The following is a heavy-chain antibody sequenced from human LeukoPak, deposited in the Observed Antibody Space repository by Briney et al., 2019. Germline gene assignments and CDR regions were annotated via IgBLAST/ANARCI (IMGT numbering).Heavy chain of an antibody. CDR1: GIIVSNNY. CDR3: AKDISTLGGNNHYDSSGIWYYFDY. V-gene: IGHV3-53*01. CDR2: IYGGGST. Sequence: GGSLRLSCAASGIIVSNNYMSWVRQAPGKGLEWVSVIYGGGSTYYAGFVKGRFTISRDKSKNTLYLQMNSLRAEDTAVYYCAKDISTLGGNNHYDSSGIWYYFDYWGQGTLVTVSS. D-gene: IGHD3-22*01. J-gene: IGHJ4*02.